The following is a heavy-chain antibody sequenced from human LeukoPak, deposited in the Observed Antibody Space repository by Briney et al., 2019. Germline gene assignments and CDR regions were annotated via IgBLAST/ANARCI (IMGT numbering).Heavy chain of an antibody. Sequence: PSETLSLTCTVSGGSISSYYWSWIRQPPGKGLEWIGEINHSGSTNYNPSLKSRVTISVDTSKNQFSLKLSSVTAADTAVYYCARGVNSSGWFSLPSLQLDFDYWGQGTLVTVSS. CDR1: GGSISSYY. J-gene: IGHJ4*02. CDR3: ARGVNSSGWFSLPSLQLDFDY. CDR2: INHSGST. V-gene: IGHV4-34*01. D-gene: IGHD6-19*01.